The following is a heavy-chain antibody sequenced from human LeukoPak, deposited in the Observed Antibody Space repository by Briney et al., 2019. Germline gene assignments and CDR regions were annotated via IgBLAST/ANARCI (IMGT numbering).Heavy chain of an antibody. CDR2: IYYSGST. V-gene: IGHV4-31*03. J-gene: IGHJ5*02. Sequence: PSETLSLTCTVSGGSISSSGYYWSWIRQHPGKGLEWVGYIYYSGSTYYNPSLKSRLTISVDTSKNQFSLKLSSVTAADTAVYYCAREVDVGYNWNFNWFDPWGQGTLVTVSS. D-gene: IGHD1-7*01. CDR3: AREVDVGYNWNFNWFDP. CDR1: GGSISSSGYY.